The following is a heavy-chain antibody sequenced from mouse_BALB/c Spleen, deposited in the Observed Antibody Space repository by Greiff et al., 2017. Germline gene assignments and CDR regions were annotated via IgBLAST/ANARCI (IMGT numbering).Heavy chain of an antibody. CDR3: VSYAMDY. V-gene: IGHV10S3*01. CDR1: GFTFNTNA. J-gene: IGHJ4*01. CDR2: IRSKSNNYAT. Sequence: GGGLVQPKGSLKLSCAASGFTFNTNAMNWVRQAPGKGLEWVARIRSKSNNYATYYADSVKDRFTISRDDSQSMLYLQMNNLKTEDTAMYYCVSYAMDYWGQGTSVTVSS.